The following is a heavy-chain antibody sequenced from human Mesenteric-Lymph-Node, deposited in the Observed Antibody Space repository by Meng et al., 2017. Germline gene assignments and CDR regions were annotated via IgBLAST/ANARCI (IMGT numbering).Heavy chain of an antibody. CDR3: ARVAFCGGDCYFLAP. J-gene: IGHJ5*02. V-gene: IGHV4-34*01. CDR2: INHSGST. CDR1: GGSFTGYY. D-gene: IGHD2-21*02. Sequence: QLQLQQWGAGLLKPPWTLSPTFAVYGGSFTGYYWSRVRQPPGKGLEWIGEINHSGSTNYTPSLKIRVTISVDTSKNQFSLKLTSVTATDTAVYYCARVAFCGGDCYFLAPWGQGTLVTVSS.